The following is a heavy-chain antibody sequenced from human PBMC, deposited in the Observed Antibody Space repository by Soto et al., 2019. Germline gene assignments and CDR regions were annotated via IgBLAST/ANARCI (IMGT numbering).Heavy chain of an antibody. V-gene: IGHV1-2*07. CDR3: ARNYYDSSDRDYLDY. D-gene: IGHD3-22*01. CDR2: INPITGGT. CDR1: GSTFTSYY. J-gene: IGHJ4*02. Sequence: VASVKSPCTASGSTFTSYYIHWVRHAPGQVLEWIVCINPITGGTNYAPKFQGRVTMTRDTSITTAYMELSRLRSNDTAVYYCARNYYDSSDRDYLDYWGQGTPVNVSS.